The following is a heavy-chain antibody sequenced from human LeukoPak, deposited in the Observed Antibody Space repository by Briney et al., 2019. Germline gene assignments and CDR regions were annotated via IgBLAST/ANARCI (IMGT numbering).Heavy chain of an antibody. Sequence: ASVKVSCKASGYTFTSYGISWVRQAPGQGLEWMGWISAYNGNTNYAQKLQGRVTMTTDTSTSTAYMELRSLRSDDTAVYYCAREQAYCSSTSCYWVYYYYGVDVWGKGTTVTVSS. CDR3: AREQAYCSSTSCYWVYYYYGVDV. V-gene: IGHV1-18*04. J-gene: IGHJ6*04. D-gene: IGHD2-2*01. CDR1: GYTFTSYG. CDR2: ISAYNGNT.